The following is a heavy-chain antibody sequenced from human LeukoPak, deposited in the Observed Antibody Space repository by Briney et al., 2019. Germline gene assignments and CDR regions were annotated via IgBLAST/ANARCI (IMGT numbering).Heavy chain of an antibody. V-gene: IGHV3-21*01. CDR2: ISSSSSYI. J-gene: IGHJ6*03. CDR1: GFTFSSYS. Sequence: PGGSLRLSCAASGFTFSSYSMNWVRQAPGKGLEWVSSISSSSSYIYYADSVKGRFTISRDNAKNSLNLQMNSLRAEDTAVYYCARAYYDFWSGYPMDVWGKGTTVTVSS. D-gene: IGHD3-3*01. CDR3: ARAYYDFWSGYPMDV.